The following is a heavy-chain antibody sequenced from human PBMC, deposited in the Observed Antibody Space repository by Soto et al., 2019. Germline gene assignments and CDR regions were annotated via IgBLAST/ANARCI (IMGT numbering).Heavy chain of an antibody. J-gene: IGHJ4*02. CDR3: ARWRELGSDYFDY. V-gene: IGHV1-58*01. CDR2: IGVGSGNR. CDR1: GFTFTSSA. Sequence: GASVKVSCKASGFTFTSSAVQWVRQARGQRLEWIGWIGVGSGNRHYAQKFQERVTITRDMSTNTAYMELRSLRSDDTAVYYCARWRELGSDYFDYWGQGTLVTVSS. D-gene: IGHD1-26*01.